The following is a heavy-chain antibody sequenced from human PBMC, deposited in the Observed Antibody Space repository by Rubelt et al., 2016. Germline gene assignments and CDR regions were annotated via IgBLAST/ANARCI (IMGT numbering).Heavy chain of an antibody. D-gene: IGHD2-8*01. Sequence: QVQLQESGPGLVKPSETLSLTCAVYGGSFSGYSWTWIRQPPGKGLEWIGEIDHSGSTNYNPSLKSRVTISVDTAKNQFSRKLRSGTAAETAVFYCARGILYCTDGVCYNHFDYWGQGTLVTVSS. CDR2: IDHSGST. J-gene: IGHJ4*02. CDR1: GGSFSGYS. V-gene: IGHV4-34*01. CDR3: ARGILYCTDGVCYNHFDY.